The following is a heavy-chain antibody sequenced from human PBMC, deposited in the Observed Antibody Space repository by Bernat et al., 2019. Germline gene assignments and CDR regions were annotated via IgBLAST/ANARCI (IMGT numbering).Heavy chain of an antibody. CDR2: IKSKTDGGTT. D-gene: IGHD1-26*01. CDR1: GFTFSNAW. V-gene: IGHV3-15*01. J-gene: IGHJ4*01. Sequence: EVQLVESGGGLVKPGGSLRLSCAASGFTFSNAWMSWVRQAPGKGLEWVGRIKSKTDGGTTDYAAPVKGRFTISRADSRNTLDLQMNVLKTEDTAVYSCLGSRMGAPKDYWGQGTLVTVSS. CDR3: LGSRMGAPKDY.